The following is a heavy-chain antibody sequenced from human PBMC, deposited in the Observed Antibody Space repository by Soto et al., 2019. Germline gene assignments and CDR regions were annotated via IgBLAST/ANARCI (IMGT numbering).Heavy chain of an antibody. V-gene: IGHV4-61*01. Sequence: SETLSLTCSVSGASVNRGTFYLSWIRQPPGKGLEWIGYIYYSGSTNYNPSLKSRVTISVDTSKNQFSLKLSSVTAADTAVYYCARTKTSGPLTDFSPGQTDYWGQGTLVTVSS. CDR2: IYYSGST. CDR3: ARTKTSGPLTDFSPGQTDY. CDR1: GASVNRGTFY. D-gene: IGHD3-3*01. J-gene: IGHJ4*02.